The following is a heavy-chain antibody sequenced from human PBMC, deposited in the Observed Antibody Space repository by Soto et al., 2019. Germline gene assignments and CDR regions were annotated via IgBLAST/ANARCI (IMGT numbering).Heavy chain of an antibody. CDR1: GFTFSDYY. D-gene: IGHD6-13*01. J-gene: IGHJ6*02. CDR2: ITSSGTTI. CDR3: ARDRSGSWYGRGYHYYGMDV. Sequence: QVQLVESGGGLVKPGGSLRLSCATSGFTFSDYYMSWIRQAPGQGLEYVSYITSSGTTIYYADSGIGRFTISRDNAKNSLVLQMNSLRVEYTAVYFCARDRSGSWYGRGYHYYGMDVWGQGTTVTVSS. V-gene: IGHV3-11*01.